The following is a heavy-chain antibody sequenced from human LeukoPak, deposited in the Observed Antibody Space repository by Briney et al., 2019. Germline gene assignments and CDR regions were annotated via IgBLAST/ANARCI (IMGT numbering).Heavy chain of an antibody. V-gene: IGHV3-30*18. CDR3: AKLPLGHYYGMDV. Sequence: PGGSLRLSCAASGFTFSSYGKHWVRQAPGKGLEWVAVISYDGSNKYYADSVKGRFTISRDNSKNALYLQMNSLRAEDTAVYYCAKLPLGHYYGMDVWGQGTTVTVSS. CDR2: ISYDGSNK. CDR1: GFTFSSYG. J-gene: IGHJ6*02.